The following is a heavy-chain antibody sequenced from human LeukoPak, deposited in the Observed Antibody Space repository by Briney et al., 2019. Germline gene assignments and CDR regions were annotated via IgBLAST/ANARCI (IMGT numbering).Heavy chain of an antibody. CDR2: IYPADSDT. V-gene: IGHV5-51*01. CDR3: ATLSSGLAY. CDR1: GYIFTTYW. J-gene: IGHJ4*02. D-gene: IGHD3-16*02. Sequence: GESLKISCKGSGYIFTTYWIGWVRQMPGKGLEWMGIIYPADSDTRYSPSFQGQVTMSADQSISTAYLQWGSLKASDTAMYYCATLSSGLAYWGQGTLVTVSS.